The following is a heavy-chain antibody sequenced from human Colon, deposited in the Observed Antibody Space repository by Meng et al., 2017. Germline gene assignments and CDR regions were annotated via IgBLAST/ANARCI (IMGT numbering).Heavy chain of an antibody. CDR3: ARGPLDY. J-gene: IGHJ4*02. CDR2: IYYTGST. V-gene: IGHV4-61*01. Sequence: QAQLQGSRPGLVRPSETLSLTCTVSGGSVSSGSYYWSWIRQPPGKGLEWIGYIYYTGSTNYNPSLKSRVTISVDTSKNQFSLKLSSVTAADTAVYYCARGPLDYWGQGTLVTVSS. CDR1: GGSVSSGSYY.